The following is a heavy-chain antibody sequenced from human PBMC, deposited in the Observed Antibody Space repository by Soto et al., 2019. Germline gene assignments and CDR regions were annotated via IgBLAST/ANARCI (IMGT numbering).Heavy chain of an antibody. J-gene: IGHJ6*02. CDR1: GFTLTNYW. Sequence: EVQLVESGGGLVQPVGSLRLSCAASGFTLTNYWMHWVRQAPGKGLVWVSRINSNGRSITYADSVKGRFTISRDNAPNTLYLQMNSLRVEDTAVYYCARGGAARAYYYYGMDVWGQGTTVTVSS. D-gene: IGHD6-6*01. CDR3: ARGGAARAYYYYGMDV. CDR2: INSNGRSI. V-gene: IGHV3-74*01.